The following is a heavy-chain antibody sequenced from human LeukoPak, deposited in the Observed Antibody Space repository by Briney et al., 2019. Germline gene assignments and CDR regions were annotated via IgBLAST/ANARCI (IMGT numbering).Heavy chain of an antibody. CDR1: GFTFSDYY. V-gene: IGHV3-11*04. D-gene: IGHD3-10*01. J-gene: IGHJ3*02. CDR3: AKDPQGLYGSGLRAFDI. Sequence: GGSLRLSCAASGFTFSDYYMSWIRQAPGKGLEWVSYISSSGSTIYYADSVKGRFTISRDNSKNTLYLQMNSLRAEDTAVYYCAKDPQGLYGSGLRAFDIWGQGTMVTVSS. CDR2: ISSSGSTI.